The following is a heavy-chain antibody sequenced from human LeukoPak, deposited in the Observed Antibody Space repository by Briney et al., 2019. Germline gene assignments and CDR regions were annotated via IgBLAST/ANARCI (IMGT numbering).Heavy chain of an antibody. CDR3: ASYVRGVTKSYDY. D-gene: IGHD3-10*02. J-gene: IGHJ4*02. V-gene: IGHV3-23*01. CDR1: GFTFSSYA. Sequence: GGSLRLSCAASGFTFSSYAMSWVRQAPGKGLEWVSAISGSGGSTYYADSVKGRFTISRDNSKSTLYLQMNSLRAEDTAVYYCASYVRGVTKSYDYWGQGTLVTVSS. CDR2: ISGSGGST.